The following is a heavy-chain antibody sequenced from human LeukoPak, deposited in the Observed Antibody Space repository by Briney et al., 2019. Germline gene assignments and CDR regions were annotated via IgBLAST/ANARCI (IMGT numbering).Heavy chain of an antibody. J-gene: IGHJ4*02. Sequence: GGSLRLSCATSGFAFSSYWMTWLRQAPGKGLEWVANINREGNEKYYVDSVKGRFTISRDNAKNSVDLQMDSLRVEDTAVYYCARVGTWELQRVFDFWGQGTLVTVSS. CDR2: INREGNEK. CDR3: ARVGTWELQRVFDF. V-gene: IGHV3-7*01. CDR1: GFAFSSYW. D-gene: IGHD4-23*01.